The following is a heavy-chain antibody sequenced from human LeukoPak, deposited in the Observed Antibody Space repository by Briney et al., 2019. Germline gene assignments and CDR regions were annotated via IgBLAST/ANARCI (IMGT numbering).Heavy chain of an antibody. J-gene: IGHJ5*02. CDR1: GASISRYH. V-gene: IGHV4-4*09. D-gene: IGHD4-11*01. Sequence: SETLSLTCTVSGASISRYHWSWIREPPGKGLEWIGYIYTSGSTKYNSSLNSRVTISVDTSKNQFSLKLNSVTAADTAVYYCARPRGYSSWFDPWGQGTLVTVSS. CDR3: ARPRGYSSWFDP. CDR2: IYTSGST.